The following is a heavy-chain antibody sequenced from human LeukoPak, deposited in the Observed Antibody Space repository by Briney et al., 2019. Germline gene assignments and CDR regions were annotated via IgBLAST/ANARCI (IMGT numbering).Heavy chain of an antibody. Sequence: GGSLRLSCAASGFTFSGYSMNWVRQAPGKGLEWLSYISSPSSTIYYADSVRGRLTISRDNAKNSLYLQMNSLRAEDAAIYYCARAYLLPSIPYWYFDLWGRGTLVTVSS. CDR1: GFTFSGYS. CDR2: ISSPSSTI. D-gene: IGHD2-21*01. J-gene: IGHJ2*01. V-gene: IGHV3-48*04. CDR3: ARAYLLPSIPYWYFDL.